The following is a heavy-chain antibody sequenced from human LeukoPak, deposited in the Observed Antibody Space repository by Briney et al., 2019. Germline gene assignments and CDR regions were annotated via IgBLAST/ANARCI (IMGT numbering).Heavy chain of an antibody. CDR2: ISSSSSCI. J-gene: IGHJ5*02. D-gene: IGHD3-10*01. Sequence: GGSLRLSCAASGFTFSKYSMNWVRQAPGKGLEWVSSISSSSSCIYYVDSVKGRFTISRDNAKNSLYLQMNSLGAEDTAVYFCARVATGSYDWFDPWGQGTLVTVSS. CDR3: ARVATGSYDWFDP. V-gene: IGHV3-21*01. CDR1: GFTFSKYS.